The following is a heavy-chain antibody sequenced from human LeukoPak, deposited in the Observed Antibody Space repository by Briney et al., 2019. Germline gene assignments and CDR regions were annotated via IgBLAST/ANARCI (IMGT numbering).Heavy chain of an antibody. D-gene: IGHD5-18*01. CDR3: ARAGYPYAFDI. Sequence: GGSLRLSCAASGFTFSTYWMHWVRQAPGKGLVWVSRISHDGSSSSYADSVKGRFTISRGNAKNTLYLQMNSLRADDTAVYYCARAGYPYAFDIWGQGTMVTVSS. V-gene: IGHV3-74*01. J-gene: IGHJ3*02. CDR2: ISHDGSSS. CDR1: GFTFSTYW.